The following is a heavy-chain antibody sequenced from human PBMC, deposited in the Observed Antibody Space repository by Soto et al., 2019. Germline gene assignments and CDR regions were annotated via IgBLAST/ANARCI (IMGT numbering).Heavy chain of an antibody. CDR3: ANEDY. V-gene: IGHV4-39*07. D-gene: IGHD1-1*01. CDR2: IYSSENT. CDR1: GGSVSSSSYS. Sequence: SETLSLTCTVSGGSVSSSSYSWGWIRQSPGKGLEWIGTIYSSENTYYNPSLMSRVTISVDTSKNQFSLKLSSVTAADTAVYYCANEDYWGQGTLVTVSS. J-gene: IGHJ4*02.